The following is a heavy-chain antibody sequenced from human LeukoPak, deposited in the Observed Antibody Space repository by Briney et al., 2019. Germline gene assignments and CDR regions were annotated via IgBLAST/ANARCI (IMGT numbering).Heavy chain of an antibody. J-gene: IGHJ5*02. D-gene: IGHD2-21*01. CDR3: ARRDYRAWFDP. V-gene: IGHV4-34*01. CDR1: GGSFSGYY. Sequence: SETLSLTCAVYGGSFSGYYWSWIRQPPGKGLEWIGEINHSGSTNYNTSLKSRVTISVDMSKNDLFLTLSSVTAADTAFYYCARRDYRAWFDPWGQGILVTVSP. CDR2: INHSGST.